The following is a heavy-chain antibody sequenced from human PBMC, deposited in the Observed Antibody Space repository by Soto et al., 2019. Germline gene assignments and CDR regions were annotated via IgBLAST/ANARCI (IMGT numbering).Heavy chain of an antibody. D-gene: IGHD6-6*01. CDR2: ISGSGGST. V-gene: IGHV3-23*01. Sequence: GGSLRLSCAASGFTFSSYAMSWVLQAPGKGLEWVSAISGSGGSTYYADSVKGRFTISRDNSKNTLYLQMNSLRAEDTAVYYCAKDRGNGQLVHDYWGQGTLVTVSS. CDR3: AKDRGNGQLVHDY. CDR1: GFTFSSYA. J-gene: IGHJ4*02.